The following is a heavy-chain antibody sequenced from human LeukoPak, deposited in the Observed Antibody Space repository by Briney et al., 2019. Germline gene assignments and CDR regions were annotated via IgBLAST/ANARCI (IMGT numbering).Heavy chain of an antibody. Sequence: GGSLRLSCAASGFTFSSYAMSWVRQAPGKGLEWVSAISGSGGSTYYADSVKGRFTISRDNTKNTLYLQMNSLRAEDTAVYYCAKFLPTHIVVANYYFDYWGQGTLVTVSS. V-gene: IGHV3-23*01. CDR2: ISGSGGST. CDR3: AKFLPTHIVVANYYFDY. CDR1: GFTFSSYA. J-gene: IGHJ4*02. D-gene: IGHD2-21*01.